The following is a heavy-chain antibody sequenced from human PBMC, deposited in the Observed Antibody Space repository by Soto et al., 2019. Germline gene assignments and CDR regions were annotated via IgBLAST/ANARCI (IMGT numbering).Heavy chain of an antibody. D-gene: IGHD3-22*01. CDR3: AKERRVYYDSSGYYYYYYYGMDV. V-gene: IGHV3-30*18. CDR1: GFTFSSYG. CDR2: ISYDGSNK. Sequence: SLRLSCAASGFTFSSYGMHWVRQAPGKGMEWVAVISYDGSNKYYADSVKGRFTISRDNSKNTLYLQMNSLRAEDTAVYYCAKERRVYYDSSGYYYYYYYGMDVWGQGTTVTVSS. J-gene: IGHJ6*02.